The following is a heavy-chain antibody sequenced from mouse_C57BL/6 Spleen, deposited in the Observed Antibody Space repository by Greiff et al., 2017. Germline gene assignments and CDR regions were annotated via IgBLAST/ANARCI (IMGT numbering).Heavy chain of an antibody. CDR1: GFSLTSYG. V-gene: IGHV2-5*01. CDR3: ATPYYYGSSAYAMDY. Sequence: VKLVESGPGLVQPSQSLSITCTVSGFSLTSYGVHWVRQSPGKGLEWLGVIWRGGSTDYNAAFMSRLSITKDNSKSQVFFKMNSLQADDTAIYYCATPYYYGSSAYAMDYWGQGTSVTVSS. J-gene: IGHJ4*01. CDR2: IWRGGST. D-gene: IGHD1-1*01.